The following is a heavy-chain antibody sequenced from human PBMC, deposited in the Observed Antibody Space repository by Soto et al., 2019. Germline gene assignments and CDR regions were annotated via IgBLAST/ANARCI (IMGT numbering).Heavy chain of an antibody. Sequence: SETLSLTCGVSDYSISSGYYWAWIRQPPGKGLEWLGCIYHSGSTYQNPSLSSRVTISVDTSRNKFSLRLSSVTAADTAVYYCARDRDGYNYAFDIWGQGTVVTVSS. D-gene: IGHD5-12*01. V-gene: IGHV4-38-2*02. CDR2: IYHSGST. J-gene: IGHJ3*02. CDR3: ARDRDGYNYAFDI. CDR1: DYSISSGYY.